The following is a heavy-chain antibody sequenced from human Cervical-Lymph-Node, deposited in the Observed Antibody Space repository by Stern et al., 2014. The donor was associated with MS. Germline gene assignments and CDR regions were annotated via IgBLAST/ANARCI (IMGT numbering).Heavy chain of an antibody. D-gene: IGHD3-16*01. CDR3: ARRGSARRGSGWLDP. CDR1: GGTSNRQP. CDR2: IIPVLSTA. Sequence: QVQLVQSGPEMKKPGSSVKVSCTASGGTSNRQPITWVRQAPGQGLEWLAEIIPVLSTAKYAQQFQGRVSITADESTSTTYLEFRSLRSEDTAVYYCARRGSARRGSGWLDPWGQGTLVTVSS. J-gene: IGHJ5*02. V-gene: IGHV1-69*01.